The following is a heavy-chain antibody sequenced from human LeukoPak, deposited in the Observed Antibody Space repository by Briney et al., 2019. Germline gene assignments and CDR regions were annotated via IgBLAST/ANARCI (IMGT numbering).Heavy chain of an antibody. D-gene: IGHD5-12*01. CDR2: LYHSGSP. J-gene: IGHJ4*02. CDR3: TRDSGYKFDF. CDR1: GFTFGDYA. Sequence: GSLSLSCTVSGFTFGDYAMSWVRQAPGKGLEWIGSLYHSGSPHSNPSLQSRVTISVDTSKNQFSLKLSSMIAADTAVYYCTRDSGYKFDFWGQGTLVMVSS. V-gene: IGHV4-38-2*02.